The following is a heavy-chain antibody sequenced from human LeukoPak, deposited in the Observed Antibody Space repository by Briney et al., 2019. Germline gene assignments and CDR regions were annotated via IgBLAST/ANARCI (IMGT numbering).Heavy chain of an antibody. CDR2: TNPSGGST. D-gene: IGHD3-9*01. V-gene: IGHV1-46*01. CDR3: ARSYYDILTGFRWFDP. CDR1: GYTFSGYY. J-gene: IGHJ5*02. Sequence: ASVKVSCKASGYTFSGYYMHWVRQAPGQGLEWMGITNPSGGSTSYAQKFQGRVTTTRDTSTSTVYMELSSLRSEDTAVYYCARSYYDILTGFRWFDPWGQGTLVTVSS.